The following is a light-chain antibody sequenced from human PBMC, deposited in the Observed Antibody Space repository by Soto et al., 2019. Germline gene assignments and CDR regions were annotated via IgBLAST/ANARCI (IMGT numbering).Light chain of an antibody. CDR1: QPISSY. V-gene: IGKV1-39*01. CDR2: STS. CDR3: QQSYSAPVT. J-gene: IGKJ1*01. Sequence: DIQMTQSPSSLSASVGERVTFTCRPSQPISSYVNWNQQKPGKAPRLLIYSTSTLQRGVPSRFSGSGSGTDFTLIISSLQPEDFATYYCQQSYSAPVTFGQGTRVEF.